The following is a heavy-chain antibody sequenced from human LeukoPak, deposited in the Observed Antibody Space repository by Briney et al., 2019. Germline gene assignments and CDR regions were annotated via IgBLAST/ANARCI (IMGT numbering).Heavy chain of an antibody. D-gene: IGHD6-13*01. CDR3: ARDRQLELLFDP. V-gene: IGHV1-8*03. Sequence: ASVKVSCKASGYTFTSCDINWVRQATGQGLEWMGWLNPNSGNTGYAQKFQGRVTITRNTSINTAYMELSSLRSDDTAVYYCARDRQLELLFDPWGQGTLVTVSS. CDR2: LNPNSGNT. J-gene: IGHJ5*02. CDR1: GYTFTSCD.